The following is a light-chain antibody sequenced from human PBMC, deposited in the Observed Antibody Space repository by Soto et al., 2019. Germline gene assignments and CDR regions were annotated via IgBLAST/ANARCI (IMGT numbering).Light chain of an antibody. CDR2: GSF. CDR1: QSVGTN. CDR3: QQYNNWPPYT. J-gene: IGKJ2*01. V-gene: IGKV3-15*01. Sequence: EIVMTQSPATLSVSPGERANLSCRASQSVGTNLAWYQQKPGQAPRLLMYGSFITATGTPARFSGSGSETEVTLTISSLQSEDFAVYFCQQYNNWPPYTFGQGTKLEMK.